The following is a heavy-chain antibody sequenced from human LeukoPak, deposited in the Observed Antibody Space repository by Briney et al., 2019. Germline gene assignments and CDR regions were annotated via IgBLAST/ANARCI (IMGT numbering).Heavy chain of an antibody. CDR2: ISSSSSTI. J-gene: IGHJ4*02. V-gene: IGHV3-48*01. CDR1: GFTFSSYS. D-gene: IGHD3-22*01. CDR3: AKTASSGYYYGDY. Sequence: GGSLRLSCAASGFTFSSYSMNWVRQAPGKGLEWVSYISSSSSTIYYADSVKGRFTISRDNSKNTLYLQMNSLRAEDTAVYYCAKTASSGYYYGDYWGQGTLVTVSS.